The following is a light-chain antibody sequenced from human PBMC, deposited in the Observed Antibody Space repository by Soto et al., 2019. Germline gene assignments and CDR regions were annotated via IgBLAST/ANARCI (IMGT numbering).Light chain of an antibody. Sequence: QSVLTQPASVSGSPGQSIAISCTGTSSDVGAYNYVSWYQQHPGKAPKLMIYDVSNRPSGVSDRFSGSKSGNTASLTISGLQAEDEADYYCSSYTTSDTDVFGSGTKVTVL. CDR2: DVS. CDR1: SSDVGAYNY. J-gene: IGLJ1*01. CDR3: SSYTTSDTDV. V-gene: IGLV2-14*01.